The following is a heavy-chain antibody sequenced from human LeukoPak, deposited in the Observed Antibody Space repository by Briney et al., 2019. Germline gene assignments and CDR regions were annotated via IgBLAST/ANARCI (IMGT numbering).Heavy chain of an antibody. J-gene: IGHJ4*02. CDR3: ARSLGGAYDY. CDR2: INIDGSNT. V-gene: IGHV3-74*01. CDR1: GFPFSSYW. Sequence: GGSLRLSCAASGFPFSSYWMHWVRHAPGKGLVWVSRINIDGSNTNYADSVKGRFTISRDNAKNTLYLQMDSLRAEDTAVYYCARSLGGAYDYWGQRTLVTVSS. D-gene: IGHD1-26*01.